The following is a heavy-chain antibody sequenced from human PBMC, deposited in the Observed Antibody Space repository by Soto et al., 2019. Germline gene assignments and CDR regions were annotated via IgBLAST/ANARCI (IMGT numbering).Heavy chain of an antibody. V-gene: IGHV1-69*13. J-gene: IGHJ5*02. CDR2: IIPIIRAA. Sequence: SVKVSCKASGGTFSGYAISWVRQAPGHGLEWMGGIIPIIRAAKYAQKFQGRVTITADESTSTAYMELSSLRSEDTAIYYCARALSPMEYSSSLGWFDPWGQGTLVTVSS. CDR1: GGTFSGYA. D-gene: IGHD6-6*01. CDR3: ARALSPMEYSSSLGWFDP.